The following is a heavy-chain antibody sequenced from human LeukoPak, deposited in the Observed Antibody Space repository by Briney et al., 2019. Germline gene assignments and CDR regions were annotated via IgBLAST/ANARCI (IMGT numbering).Heavy chain of an antibody. V-gene: IGHV3-30-3*01. CDR1: GFTFSSYA. CDR3: AKGPLRGYYFDY. CDR2: ISYDGSNK. D-gene: IGHD4-17*01. J-gene: IGHJ4*02. Sequence: GGSLRLSCAASGFTFSSYAMHWVRQAPGKGLEWVAVISYDGSNKYYADSVKGRFTISRDNSKNTLYLQMNSLRAEDTAVYYCAKGPLRGYYFDYWGQGTLVTVSS.